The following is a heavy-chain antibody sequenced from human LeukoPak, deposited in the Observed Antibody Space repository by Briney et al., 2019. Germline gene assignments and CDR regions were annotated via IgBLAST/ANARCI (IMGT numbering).Heavy chain of an antibody. V-gene: IGHV4-34*01. D-gene: IGHD6-19*01. CDR3: ARGGGSGWSWRYYYMDV. CDR1: GGSFSGYY. Sequence: SETLSLTCAVYGGSFSGYYWGWIRQPPGKGLEWIGEINHSGSTNYNPSLKSRVTISVDTSKNQFSLKLSSVTAADTAVYYCARGGGSGWSWRYYYMDVWGKGTTVTVSS. CDR2: INHSGST. J-gene: IGHJ6*03.